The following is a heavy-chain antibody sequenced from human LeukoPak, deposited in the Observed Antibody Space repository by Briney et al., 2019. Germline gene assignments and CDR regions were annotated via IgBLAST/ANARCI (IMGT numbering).Heavy chain of an antibody. V-gene: IGHV3-21*01. CDR1: GFTFSSYS. Sequence: PGGSLRLSCAASGFTFSSYSMNWVRQAPGKGLEWVSSISSSSSYIYYADSVKGRFTISRDNAKNSLYLQMSSLRAEDTAVYYCARGPDIVVVVGFGENDAFDIWGQGTMVTVSS. D-gene: IGHD2-15*01. J-gene: IGHJ3*02. CDR2: ISSSSSYI. CDR3: ARGPDIVVVVGFGENDAFDI.